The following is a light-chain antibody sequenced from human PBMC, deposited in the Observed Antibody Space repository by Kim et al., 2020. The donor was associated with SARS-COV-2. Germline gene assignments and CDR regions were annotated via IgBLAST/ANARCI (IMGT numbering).Light chain of an antibody. J-gene: IGLJ3*02. V-gene: IGLV3-21*04. Sequence: SYELTQPPSVSVAPGKTARITCGGNNIGSKSVHWYQQKPGQAPVLVIYYDSDRPSGIPERFSGSNSGNTATLTISRVEAGDEADYYCQVWDRSGDHPNWVFGGGTQLTVL. CDR2: YDS. CDR3: QVWDRSGDHPNWV. CDR1: NIGSKS.